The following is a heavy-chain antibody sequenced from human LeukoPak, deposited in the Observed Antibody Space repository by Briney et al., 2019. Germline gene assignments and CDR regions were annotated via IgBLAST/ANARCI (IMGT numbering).Heavy chain of an antibody. CDR3: TTESFHY. CDR2: ISNSGTIT. Sequence: GGSLRLSCAVSGFTFSRFAMNWVRQAPGKGLEWVSIISNSGTITSYADSVKGRFTISRDNSNNMVYLQMNNLRAEDTALYYCTTESFHYWGQGSLVALSS. J-gene: IGHJ4*02. D-gene: IGHD3-10*01. V-gene: IGHV3-23*01. CDR1: GFTFSRFA.